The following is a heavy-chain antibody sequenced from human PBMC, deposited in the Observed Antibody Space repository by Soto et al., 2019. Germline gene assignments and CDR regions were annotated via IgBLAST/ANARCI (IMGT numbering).Heavy chain of an antibody. D-gene: IGHD5-12*01. V-gene: IGHV6-1*01. Sequence: SQTLSITCAISGDSVSSNTSSWNWIRQSPSRGLDWLGRTYFRYKWYNDYAVSVKSRIIINPDTANNQFSLQLNSVTPEDTAVYFCAKGDNLGPKTGYAFDPGGQGIRVTVSS. CDR1: GDSVSSNTSS. J-gene: IGHJ5*02. CDR3: AKGDNLGPKTGYAFDP. CDR2: TYFRYKWYN.